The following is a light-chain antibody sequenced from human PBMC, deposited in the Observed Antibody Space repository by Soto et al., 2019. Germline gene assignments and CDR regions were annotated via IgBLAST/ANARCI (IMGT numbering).Light chain of an antibody. J-gene: IGLJ1*01. CDR1: SSDIGSNT. CDR2: SDN. Sequence: QSVLTQPPSASGTPGQRVTISCSGSSSDIGSNTVSWYQQLPGTAPKLLIYSDNQRPSGVPDRFSASKSGTSASLAISGLQSDDEADYYCAAWDDRLIGYVFGTGTKVTVL. CDR3: AAWDDRLIGYV. V-gene: IGLV1-44*01.